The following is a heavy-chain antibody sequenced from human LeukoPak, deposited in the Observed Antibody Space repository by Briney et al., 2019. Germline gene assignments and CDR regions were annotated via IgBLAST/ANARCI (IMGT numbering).Heavy chain of an antibody. CDR3: ARRLYDYVSWSRADWFDP. CDR2: ISAYNGNT. Sequence: ASVKVSCKASGYTFTSYGISWVRQAPGQGLEWMGWISAYNGNTNYAQKRQGRVTMTTDTSTSTAYMELRSLRSDDTAVYYCARRLYDYVSWSRADWFDPWGQGTLVTVSS. J-gene: IGHJ5*02. CDR1: GYTFTSYG. D-gene: IGHD3-16*01. V-gene: IGHV1-18*01.